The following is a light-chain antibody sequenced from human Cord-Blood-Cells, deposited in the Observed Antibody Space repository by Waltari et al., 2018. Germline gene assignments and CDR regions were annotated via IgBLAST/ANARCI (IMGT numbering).Light chain of an antibody. CDR1: SSDVGGYNY. CDR2: DVS. V-gene: IGLV2-14*03. J-gene: IGLJ1*01. Sequence: QSALTQPASVSGSPGQSITIYCTGTSSDVGGYNYVSWYQQHTGKAPKLMIYDVSNRPSGVSNRFSGSKSGNTASLTISGLQAEDEADYYCSSYTSSSSYVFGTGTKVTVL. CDR3: SSYTSSSSYV.